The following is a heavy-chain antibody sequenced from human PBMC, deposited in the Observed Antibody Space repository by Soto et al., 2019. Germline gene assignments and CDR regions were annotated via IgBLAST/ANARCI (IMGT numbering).Heavy chain of an antibody. Sequence: ASVNVSCKSSGYTFTGYYFHWVRQAPGQGLEWMGWINPNSGGTNYAQKFQGRVTMTRDTSISTAYMELSRLSSDDTADYYCARMYTSGWNYFDYWGQGTQVTVSS. CDR2: INPNSGGT. V-gene: IGHV1-2*02. CDR3: ARMYTSGWNYFDY. J-gene: IGHJ4*02. CDR1: GYTFTGYY. D-gene: IGHD6-19*01.